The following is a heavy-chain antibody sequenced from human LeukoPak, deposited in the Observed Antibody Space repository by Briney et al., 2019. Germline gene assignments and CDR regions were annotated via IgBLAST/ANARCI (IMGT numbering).Heavy chain of an antibody. CDR2: IIPIFGTA. J-gene: IGHJ6*03. CDR1: GCTFSSYA. D-gene: IGHD6-19*01. V-gene: IGHV1-69*06. Sequence: SVKVSCKASGCTFSSYAISWVRQAPGQGLEWMGGIIPIFGTANYAQKFQGRVTITADKSTSTAYMELSSLRSEDTAVYYCARDGRQYSSGWYYYYYMDVWGKGTTVTVSS. CDR3: ARDGRQYSSGWYYYYYMDV.